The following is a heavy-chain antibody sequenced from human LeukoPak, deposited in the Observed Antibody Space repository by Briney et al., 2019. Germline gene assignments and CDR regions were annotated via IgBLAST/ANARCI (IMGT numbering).Heavy chain of an antibody. CDR1: GGSISSYY. V-gene: IGHV4-59*01. J-gene: IGHJ3*02. Sequence: PSETLSLTCSVWGGSISSYYWSWLRQSPGKGLEWIGYIYYSGSTNYNPSLKSRVTISVDTSKNQFSLNLSSLTAADTAVYYCARSGYSYGADAFDIWGQGTMVTVSS. CDR3: ARSGYSYGADAFDI. CDR2: IYYSGST. D-gene: IGHD5-18*01.